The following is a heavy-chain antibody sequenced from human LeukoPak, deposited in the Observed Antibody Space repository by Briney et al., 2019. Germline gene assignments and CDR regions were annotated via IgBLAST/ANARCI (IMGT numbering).Heavy chain of an antibody. D-gene: IGHD3-22*01. Sequence: GGSLRLSCAASGFTFNKYAMNWVRQPPGKGLEWVSSIAGTGGSSYYADSVKGRFTLSRDNSENTLYLQLNSLRAEDTAFYYCARGLMGGYPYFENWGQGTLVTVSS. J-gene: IGHJ4*02. CDR1: GFTFNKYA. CDR2: IAGTGGSS. V-gene: IGHV3-23*01. CDR3: ARGLMGGYPYFEN.